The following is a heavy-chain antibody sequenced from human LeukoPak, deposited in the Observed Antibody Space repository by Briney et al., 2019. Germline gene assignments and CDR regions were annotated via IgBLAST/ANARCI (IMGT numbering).Heavy chain of an antibody. CDR2: MNPNSGNT. J-gene: IGHJ6*03. V-gene: IGHV1-8*03. D-gene: IGHD2-2*01. CDR1: GYTFTSYD. Sequence: GASVKVSCKASGYTFTSYDINWVRQATGQGLEWMGWMNPNSGNTGYAQKFQGRVTITRNTSISTAYMELSSLRSEDTAVYYCARGILRKYQLPKRASYYYYYMDVWGKGTTVTVSS. CDR3: ARGILRKYQLPKRASYYYYYMDV.